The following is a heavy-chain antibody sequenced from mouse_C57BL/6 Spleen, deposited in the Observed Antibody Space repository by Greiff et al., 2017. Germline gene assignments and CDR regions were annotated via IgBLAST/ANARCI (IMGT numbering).Heavy chain of an antibody. V-gene: IGHV1-18*01. D-gene: IGHD2-5*01. J-gene: IGHJ1*03. CDR3: ARGDYSNPYEYFDV. Sequence: VQLKESGPELVKPGASVKIPCKASGYTFTDYNMDWVKQSHGKSLEWIGDINPNNGGTIYNQKFKGKATLTVDKSSSTAYMELRSLTSEDTAVYYCARGDYSNPYEYFDVWGTGTTVTVSS. CDR1: GYTFTDYN. CDR2: INPNNGGT.